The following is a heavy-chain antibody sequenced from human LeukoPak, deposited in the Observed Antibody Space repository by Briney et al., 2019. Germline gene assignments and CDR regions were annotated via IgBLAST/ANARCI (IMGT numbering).Heavy chain of an antibody. CDR2: ISGSGGST. J-gene: IGHJ4*02. D-gene: IGHD4-17*01. CDR3: KGLRATVTSPFDY. V-gene: IGHV3-23*01. CDR1: GFTFSSYA. Sequence: GGSLRLSCAASGFTFSSYAMSWVRQAPGKGLEWVSAISGSGGSTYYADSVKGRFTISRDNSKNTLYLQMNNLRGEDTAVYYCKGLRATVTSPFDYWGQGTLVTVS.